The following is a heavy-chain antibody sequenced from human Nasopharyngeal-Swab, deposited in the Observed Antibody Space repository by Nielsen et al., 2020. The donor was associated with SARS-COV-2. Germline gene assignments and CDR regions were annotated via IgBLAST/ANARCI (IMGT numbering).Heavy chain of an antibody. J-gene: IGHJ4*02. CDR3: AKDLRGPYFF. V-gene: IGHV3-23*01. CDR1: GYSFRTYG. Sequence: GESLKISCVASGYSFRTYGMRSVRQGPGKGVEWVAAIVGSGDISGSGGNTYYADSVKGRFTISRDNSKNTLSLQMNSLRAEDTAVYYCAKDLRGPYFFWGKGTLVTVSS. D-gene: IGHD2/OR15-2a*01. CDR2: IVGSGDISGSGGNT.